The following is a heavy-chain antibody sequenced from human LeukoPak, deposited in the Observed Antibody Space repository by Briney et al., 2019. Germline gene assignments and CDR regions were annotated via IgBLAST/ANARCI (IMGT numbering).Heavy chain of an antibody. CDR2: IYHSGST. Sequence: SETLSLTCTVSGYSISSGYFWGWIRQPPGKGLEWIGSIYHSGSTSYNPSLKSRVTISVDTSKNQFSLKLSSVTAADTAVYYCARVLKGRAPFDYWGQGTLVTVSS. CDR3: ARVLKGRAPFDY. V-gene: IGHV4-38-2*02. CDR1: GYSISSGYF. J-gene: IGHJ4*02.